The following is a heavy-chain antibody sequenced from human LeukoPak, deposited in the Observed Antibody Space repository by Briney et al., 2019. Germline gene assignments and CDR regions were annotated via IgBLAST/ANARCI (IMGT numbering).Heavy chain of an antibody. D-gene: IGHD3-3*01. V-gene: IGHV4-39*01. CDR1: GGSISSSTYY. J-gene: IGHJ4*02. CDR2: FFHSGST. CDR3: ASGTSTYYELYF. Sequence: SETLSLTCTVSGGSISSSTYYWGWIRQPPGKGLEWIGSFFHSGSTYYNPSLKSRLTMSVDTSNNQFSLKLMSVTAADTAVYYCASGTSTYYELYFWGQGTLVTVSS.